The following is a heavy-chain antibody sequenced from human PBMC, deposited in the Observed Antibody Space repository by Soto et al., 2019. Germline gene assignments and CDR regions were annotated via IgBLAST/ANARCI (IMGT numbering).Heavy chain of an antibody. V-gene: IGHV4-34*01. CDR3: GGLYYYGMDV. CDR1: GGSFSGYY. CDR2: INHSGST. J-gene: IGHJ6*02. Sequence: KSSETLSLTCAVYGGSFSGYYWSWIRQPPGKGLEWSGEINHSGSTNYNPSLKSRVTISVDTSKNQFSLKLSSVTAADTAVYYCGGLYYYGMDVWGQGTTVTVSS.